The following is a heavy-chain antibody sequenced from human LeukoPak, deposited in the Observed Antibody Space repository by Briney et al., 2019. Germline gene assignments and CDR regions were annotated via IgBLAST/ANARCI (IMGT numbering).Heavy chain of an antibody. Sequence: SETLSLTCTVSGYSISSGYYWGWIRQPPGKGLEWIGSIYHSGSTYYNPSLKSRVTISVDTSKNQFSLKLSSVTAADTAVYYCARGRVGPFIIAARPHYYYYYMDVWGKGTTVTVSS. CDR1: GYSISSGYY. CDR3: ARGRVGPFIIAARPHYYYYYMDV. CDR2: IYHSGST. D-gene: IGHD6-6*01. J-gene: IGHJ6*03. V-gene: IGHV4-38-2*02.